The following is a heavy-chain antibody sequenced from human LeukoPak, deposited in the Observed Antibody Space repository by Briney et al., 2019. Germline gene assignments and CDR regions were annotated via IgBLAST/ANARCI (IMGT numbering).Heavy chain of an antibody. V-gene: IGHV3-74*01. CDR3: ARDPEYHGGLYNWFDP. CDR2: INSDGSST. Sequence: PGGSLRLSCAASGFTFSSYWMHWVRQAPGKGLVWVSRINSDGSSTSYADSVKGRFTISRDSAKNTLYLQMNSLRAEDTAVYYCARDPEYHGGLYNWFDPWGQGTLVTVSS. CDR1: GFTFSSYW. D-gene: IGHD2-2*01. J-gene: IGHJ5*02.